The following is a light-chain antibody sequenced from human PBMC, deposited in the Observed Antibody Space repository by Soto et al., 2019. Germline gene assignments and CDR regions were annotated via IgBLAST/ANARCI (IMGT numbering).Light chain of an antibody. CDR1: SSDVGGYNY. V-gene: IGLV2-14*03. CDR2: DVS. CDR3: SSYPAFNLYV. J-gene: IGLJ1*01. Sequence: QSVLTQPASVSGSPGQSISISCTGTSSDVGGYNYVSWYQHQPGKAPKLVIFDVSGRPSGISNRFSGSKSGNTASLTISGLRPEDEADYYCSSYPAFNLYVFGTGTKVTVL.